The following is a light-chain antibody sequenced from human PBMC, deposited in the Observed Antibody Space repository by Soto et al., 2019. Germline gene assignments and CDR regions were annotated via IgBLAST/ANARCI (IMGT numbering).Light chain of an antibody. CDR3: AAWDDRVDEYV. Sequence: QSVLTQSPSASGTPGQRVTISCSGGASNIGSKAVNWYQQFPGTAPKLIIYRTVERPSGVPARFYGSKSGTSASLAINGLQSEDEADYYCAAWDDRVDEYVFGTGTKVTVL. CDR1: ASNIGSKA. CDR2: RTV. J-gene: IGLJ1*01. V-gene: IGLV1-44*01.